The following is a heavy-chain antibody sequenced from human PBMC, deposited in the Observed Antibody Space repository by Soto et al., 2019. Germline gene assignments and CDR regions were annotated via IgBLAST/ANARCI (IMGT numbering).Heavy chain of an antibody. Sequence: PSETLSLTCAVYGGSFSGYYWSWIRQPPGKGLEWIGEINHSGSTNYNPSLKSRVTISVDTSKNQFSLKLSSVAAADTAVYYCARANPHYFDYWGQGTLVTVS. CDR2: INHSGST. CDR3: ARANPHYFDY. J-gene: IGHJ4*02. V-gene: IGHV4-34*01. CDR1: GGSFSGYY.